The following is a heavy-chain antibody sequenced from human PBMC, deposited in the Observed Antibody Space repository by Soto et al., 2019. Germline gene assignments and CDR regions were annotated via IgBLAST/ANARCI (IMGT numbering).Heavy chain of an antibody. CDR2: INPNSGGT. J-gene: IGHJ6*02. CDR1: GYTFTGYY. CDR3: ARDRVVAADYYYYYYGMDV. Sequence: ASVKVSCKASGYTFTGYYMHWVRQAPGQGLEWMGWINPNSGGTNYAQKFQGWVTMTRDTSISTAYMELSRLRSDDTAVYYCARDRVVAADYYYYYYGMDVWGQGTTVTVS. V-gene: IGHV1-2*04. D-gene: IGHD6-25*01.